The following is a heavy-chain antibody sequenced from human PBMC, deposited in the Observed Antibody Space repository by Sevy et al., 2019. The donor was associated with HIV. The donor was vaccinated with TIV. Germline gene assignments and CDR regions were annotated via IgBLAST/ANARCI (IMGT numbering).Heavy chain of an antibody. D-gene: IGHD3-3*01. CDR1: GGSFSGYY. CDR2: INHSGST. CDR3: ARALGITIFGVVNLPYGMDV. V-gene: IGHV4-34*01. Sequence: SETLSLTCAVYGGSFSGYYWSWIRQPPGKGLEWIGEINHSGSTNYNPSLKSRVTISVDTSKNQVSLKLSSVTAADTAVYYCARALGITIFGVVNLPYGMDVWGQGTTVTVSS. J-gene: IGHJ6*02.